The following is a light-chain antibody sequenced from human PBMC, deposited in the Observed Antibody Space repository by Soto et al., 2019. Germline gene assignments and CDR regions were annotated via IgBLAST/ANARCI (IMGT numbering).Light chain of an antibody. CDR2: AAS. CDR1: QSIGYW. Sequence: DIQMTQSPSTLSASVGDRVTITCRASQSIGYWLACYQQKPGKAPNLLIYAASSLETGVPSRFSGSGSGTEFTLSISSLQPDDSASYYCQQYNSYSKTFGQGTKVDIK. CDR3: QQYNSYSKT. J-gene: IGKJ1*01. V-gene: IGKV1-5*01.